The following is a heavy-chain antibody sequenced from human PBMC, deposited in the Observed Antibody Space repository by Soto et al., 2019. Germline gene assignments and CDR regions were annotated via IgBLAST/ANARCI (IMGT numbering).Heavy chain of an antibody. CDR3: ARGHTGLTAITRLWFDP. CDR2: IFYTGDT. V-gene: IGHV4-31*03. Sequence: ASETLSLTCTVSSGSISSTGYYWIWIRQHPGQGLEWIGHIFYTGDTNYNSSLKSRVTISRDTSKNQFSLKVTSVSAADTAVYYCARGHTGLTAITRLWFDPWGQGTLVTVS. J-gene: IGHJ5*02. CDR1: SGSISSTGYY. D-gene: IGHD1-20*01.